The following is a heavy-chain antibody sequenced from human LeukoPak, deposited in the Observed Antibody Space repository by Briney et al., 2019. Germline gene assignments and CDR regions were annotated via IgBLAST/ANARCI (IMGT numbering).Heavy chain of an antibody. CDR2: ISYDGSNK. CDR3: ARSQYDFWSGFHPYYFDY. Sequence: GGSLRLSCAASGFTFSSYAMHWVRQAPGKGLEWVAVISYDGSNKYYADSVKGRFTISRDNSKNTLYLQMNSLRAEDTAVYYCARSQYDFWSGFHPYYFDYWGQGTLVTVSS. CDR1: GFTFSSYA. D-gene: IGHD3-3*01. V-gene: IGHV3-30-3*01. J-gene: IGHJ4*02.